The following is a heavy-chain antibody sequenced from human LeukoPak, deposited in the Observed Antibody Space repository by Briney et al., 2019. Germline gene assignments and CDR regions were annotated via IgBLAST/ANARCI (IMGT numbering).Heavy chain of an antibody. V-gene: IGHV3-30*04. J-gene: IGHJ4*02. Sequence: GRSLRLSCAASGFTFSSYAMHWVRQAPGKGLEWVAVISYDGRNKYYADSVKGRFTISRDNSKNTLYLQMNSLRAEDTAVYYCARGLTGYYGPLDYWGQGTLVTVSS. CDR1: GFTFSSYA. CDR2: ISYDGRNK. D-gene: IGHD3-9*01. CDR3: ARGLTGYYGPLDY.